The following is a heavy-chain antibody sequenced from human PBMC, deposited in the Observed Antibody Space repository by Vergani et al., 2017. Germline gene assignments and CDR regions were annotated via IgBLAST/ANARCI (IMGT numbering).Heavy chain of an antibody. CDR2: FDPEDGET. CDR3: ARDPPYYYDSSGYYYFGPRNFDY. J-gene: IGHJ4*02. V-gene: IGHV1-24*01. Sequence: QVQLVQSGAEVKKPGASVKVSCKVSGYTPTELSMHWVRQAPGKGREWLGGFDPEDGETSYAQKVQGRVTMTEDTSTDTAYMELSSLRSEDTAVYYCARDPPYYYDSSGYYYFGPRNFDYWGQGTLVTVSS. D-gene: IGHD3-22*01. CDR1: GYTPTELS.